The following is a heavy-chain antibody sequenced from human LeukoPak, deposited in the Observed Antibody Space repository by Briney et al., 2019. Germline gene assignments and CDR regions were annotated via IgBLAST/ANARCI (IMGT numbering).Heavy chain of an antibody. Sequence: GGSLRLSCAAFGFTFSGYAMSWVRQAPGKGLEWVSAISGSGGSTYYADSVKGRFTISRDNSKNTLYLQMNSLRAEDTAVYYCAKDRDIVVVVAATDYWGQGTLVTVSS. CDR2: ISGSGGST. J-gene: IGHJ4*02. V-gene: IGHV3-23*01. D-gene: IGHD2-15*01. CDR3: AKDRDIVVVVAATDY. CDR1: GFTFSGYA.